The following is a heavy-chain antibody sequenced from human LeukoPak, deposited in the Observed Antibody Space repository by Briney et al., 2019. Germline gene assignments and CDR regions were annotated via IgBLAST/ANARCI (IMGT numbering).Heavy chain of an antibody. CDR3: AKDPMVRGSTYDY. V-gene: IGHV3-23*01. Sequence: GASLRLSCAAPGFTFRKYAMSWVRQAPGKGLEWVSAISGSGTTYYADSVKGHFTISRDNSKNTLYLQMNSLRAEDTAVYYCAKDPMVRGSTYDYWGQGTLVTVSS. D-gene: IGHD3-10*01. CDR2: ISGSGTT. CDR1: GFTFRKYA. J-gene: IGHJ4*02.